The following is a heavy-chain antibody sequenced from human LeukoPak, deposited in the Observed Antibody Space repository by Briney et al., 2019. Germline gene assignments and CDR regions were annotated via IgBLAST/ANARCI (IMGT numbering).Heavy chain of an antibody. Sequence: PSETLSLTCAVYGGSFSGYYWSWIRQPPGKGLEWIGEINHSGSTNYNPSLKTRVTISVDTSKNQFSLKLSSVTAADTAVYYCASGSTYYYGSGSYSLHYYFDYWGQGTLVTVSS. J-gene: IGHJ4*02. D-gene: IGHD3-10*01. CDR3: ASGSTYYYGSGSYSLHYYFDY. V-gene: IGHV4-34*01. CDR1: GGSFSGYY. CDR2: INHSGST.